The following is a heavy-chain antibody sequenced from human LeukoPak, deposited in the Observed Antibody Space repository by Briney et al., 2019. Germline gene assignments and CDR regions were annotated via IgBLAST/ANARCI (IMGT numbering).Heavy chain of an antibody. CDR3: ARGILRSGAFDI. CDR2: ISYDGNIK. CDR1: GFTFSSYA. J-gene: IGHJ3*02. V-gene: IGHV3-30-3*01. D-gene: IGHD3-3*01. Sequence: GGSLRLSCTASGFTFSSYAMHWVRQAPGKGLEWVAVISYDGNIKFYADSVKGRYTISRDNSKNTVYLQMNNLRSEDTAIYFCARGILRSGAFDIWGQGTMVTVSS.